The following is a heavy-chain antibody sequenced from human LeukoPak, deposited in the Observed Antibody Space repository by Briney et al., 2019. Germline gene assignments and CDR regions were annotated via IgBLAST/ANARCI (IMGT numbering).Heavy chain of an antibody. CDR3: ARGRFQDFGDYYYGMDV. CDR1: GYTFTSYD. J-gene: IGHJ6*02. V-gene: IGHV1-8*01. Sequence: GASVKVSCKASGYTFTSYDINWVRQATGQGLEWMGWMNSNSGNTGYAQKFQGRVTMTRNTSISTAYMELSSLRSEDTAVYYCARGRFQDFGDYYYGMDVWGQGTTVTVSS. D-gene: IGHD3-10*01. CDR2: MNSNSGNT.